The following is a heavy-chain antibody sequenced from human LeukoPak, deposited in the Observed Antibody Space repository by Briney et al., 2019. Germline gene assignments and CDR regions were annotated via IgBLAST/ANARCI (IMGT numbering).Heavy chain of an antibody. CDR1: GFTFSSYW. CDR2: INSDGSST. J-gene: IGHJ3*02. D-gene: IGHD3-10*01. V-gene: IGHV3-74*01. CDR3: STGSGHAFDI. Sequence: GGSLRLSCAASGFTFSSYWMHWVRQVPGKGLVWVSRINSDGSSTSYADSVKGRFTISRDNAKNTLYVEMNRLRAEDTAVYYCSTGSGHAFDIWGRGTMVTVSS.